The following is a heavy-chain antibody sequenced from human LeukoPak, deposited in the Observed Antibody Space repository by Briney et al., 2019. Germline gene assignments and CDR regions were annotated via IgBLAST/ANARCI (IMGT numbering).Heavy chain of an antibody. CDR3: AIGVEIWAFDI. J-gene: IGHJ3*02. V-gene: IGHV1-3*01. CDR2: INAGNGDT. CDR1: GYTFTTYP. D-gene: IGHD2-21*01. Sequence: ASVKVSCKASGYTFTTYPLHWVRQAPGRGLEWLGRINAGNGDTKYSQKLQGRVTITRDTSASIAYMELSSLESEDTAVYYCAIGVEIWAFDIWGQGTMVTVLS.